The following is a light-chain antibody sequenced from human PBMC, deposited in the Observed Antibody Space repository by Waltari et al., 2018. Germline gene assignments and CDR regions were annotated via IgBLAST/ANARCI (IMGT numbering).Light chain of an antibody. V-gene: IGKV2-29*02. Sequence: DIVMTQTPLSLSVTPGQPASISCKFSQSLLHSDGTPYLPWYLQKPGQSPQHLIYEVSSRVSGMPDKFSGSGSGTDFTLKISRVEAEDVGLYYCMQGLHLPYTFGQGTKLEIK. CDR3: MQGLHLPYT. CDR2: EVS. CDR1: QSLLHSDGTPY. J-gene: IGKJ2*01.